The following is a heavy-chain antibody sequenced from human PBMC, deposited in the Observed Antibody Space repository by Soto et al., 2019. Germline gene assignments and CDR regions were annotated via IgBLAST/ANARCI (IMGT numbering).Heavy chain of an antibody. J-gene: IGHJ4*02. CDR2: NYYSGNT. V-gene: IGHV4-59*12. D-gene: IGHD3-22*01. CDR1: GGSISSYY. Sequence: SETLSLTCTVSGGSISSYYWSWIRQPPGKGLEWIGYNYYSGNTNYNPSLKSRVTISVDTSKNQFSLKLSSVTAADTAVYYCARGWRYYYDSSGYPRYFDYWGQGTLVTVSS. CDR3: ARGWRYYYDSSGYPRYFDY.